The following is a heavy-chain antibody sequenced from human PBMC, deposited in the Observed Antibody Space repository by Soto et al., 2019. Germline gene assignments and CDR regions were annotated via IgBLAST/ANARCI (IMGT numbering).Heavy chain of an antibody. D-gene: IGHD3-16*01. V-gene: IGHV3-23*01. Sequence: PGRSMRLSCGASGFTFSTYAMSWVLQDQGKGLEWVAGMSAGGAGTYYADSVKGRFTISRDNSRDTLYLQMNSLRAEDTALYYCGKVGPGYAFDIWGQGTMVTVS. J-gene: IGHJ3*02. CDR3: GKVGPGYAFDI. CDR1: GFTFSTYA. CDR2: MSAGGAGT.